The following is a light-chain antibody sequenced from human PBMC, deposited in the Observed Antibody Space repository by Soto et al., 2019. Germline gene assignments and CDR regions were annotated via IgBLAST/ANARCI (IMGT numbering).Light chain of an antibody. CDR1: QGISTY. J-gene: IGKJ1*01. CDR2: AAS. CDR3: QQSYSTTWT. Sequence: IQLTQSPSSLSASVVDRVTITFRASQGISTYLNWYQKKPGKAPKLLIYAASSLQSGVPSRFSGSGSETDFTLTISSLQPEDFATYSCQQSYSTTWTFGQGTKVDIK. V-gene: IGKV1-39*01.